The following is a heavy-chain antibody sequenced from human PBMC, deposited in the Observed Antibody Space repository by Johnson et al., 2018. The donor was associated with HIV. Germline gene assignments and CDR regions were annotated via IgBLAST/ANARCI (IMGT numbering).Heavy chain of an antibody. CDR3: ARDDDYSKVRAFDI. CDR1: GFTFSTYW. V-gene: IGHV3-7*01. CDR2: IKHDGSDK. Sequence: EVQLVESGGGLVQPGGSLRLSCAASGFTFSTYWMSWVRQAPGKGLEWVANIKHDGSDKYYVGSVTGRFTISRDNAKSSLYLQMNSLRAEDTAVYYCARDDDYSKVRAFDIWCQGTMVTVSS. D-gene: IGHD4-11*01. J-gene: IGHJ3*02.